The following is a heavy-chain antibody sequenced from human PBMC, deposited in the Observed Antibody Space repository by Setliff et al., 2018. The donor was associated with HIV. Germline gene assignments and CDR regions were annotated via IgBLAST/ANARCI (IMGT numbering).Heavy chain of an antibody. CDR3: AREDRGWSNRGSFDI. J-gene: IGHJ3*02. V-gene: IGHV4-34*01. D-gene: IGHD6-19*01. CDR2: INHSGST. CDR1: GGSFSGYY. Sequence: SETLSLTCAVYGGSFSGYYRSWIRQPPGKGLEWIGEINHSGSTNSNPSLKSRVTVSVDTSRNQFSLILKSVTAADTAMYYCAREDRGWSNRGSFDIWGQGTMVTVS.